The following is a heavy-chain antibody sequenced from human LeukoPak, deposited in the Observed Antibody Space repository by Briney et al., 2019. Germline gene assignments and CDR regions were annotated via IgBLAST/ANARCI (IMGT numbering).Heavy chain of an antibody. Sequence: PSETLSLACTVSGGSMSTYYWSWIRQPPGKGLEWIGYIYDSLSTDYNPSLKSRVTISVDMSKNQFSLKLTSVTAADPAVYYWARRSWYVDYWGQGTLVTVSS. CDR3: ARRSWYVDY. D-gene: IGHD6-13*01. J-gene: IGHJ4*02. CDR2: IYDSLST. CDR1: GGSMSTYY. V-gene: IGHV4-59*01.